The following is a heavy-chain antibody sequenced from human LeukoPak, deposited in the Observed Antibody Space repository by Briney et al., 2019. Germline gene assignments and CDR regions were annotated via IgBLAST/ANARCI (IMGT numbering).Heavy chain of an antibody. V-gene: IGHV3-74*01. CDR3: ARDGSLPDY. CDR1: EFTFSSYW. J-gene: IGHJ4*02. CDR2: INSDGSST. Sequence: PGGSLRLSCAASEFTFSSYWMHWVRQAPGEGLVWVSYINSDGSSTSYADYVKGRSTISRDNARNTLYLQMNSLRVEDTAVYYCARDGSLPDYWGQGTLVTVSS.